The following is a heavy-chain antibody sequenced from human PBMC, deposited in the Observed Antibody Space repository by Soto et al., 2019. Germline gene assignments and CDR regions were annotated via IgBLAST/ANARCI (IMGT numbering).Heavy chain of an antibody. CDR2: IKSKTDGGTT. V-gene: IGHV3-15*01. D-gene: IGHD6-6*01. J-gene: IGHJ6*02. Sequence: PGGSLRLSCVASRFILSNAWMSWVRQAPGKGLEWVGQIKSKTDGGTTEYAPPVKGRFIISRDDSKNMVYLQMNSLKIEDTAVYYCVWEGSSSDPEFQYYGMDVWGQGTTVTVSS. CDR1: RFILSNAW. CDR3: VWEGSSSDPEFQYYGMDV.